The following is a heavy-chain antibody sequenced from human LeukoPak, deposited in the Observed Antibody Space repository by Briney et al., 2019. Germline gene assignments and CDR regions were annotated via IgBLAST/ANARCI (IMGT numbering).Heavy chain of an antibody. CDR1: GFTFSNAW. D-gene: IGHD3-16*01. V-gene: IGHV3-15*01. CDR3: ARDVDLGHFDY. Sequence: GGSLRLSCAASGFTFSNAWMSWVRQAPGKGLEWVGRIKSKTDGGTTDYAAPVKGRFTISRDDSKNTLYLQMNSLKTEDTAVYYCARDVDLGHFDYWGQGTLVTVSS. CDR2: IKSKTDGGTT. J-gene: IGHJ4*02.